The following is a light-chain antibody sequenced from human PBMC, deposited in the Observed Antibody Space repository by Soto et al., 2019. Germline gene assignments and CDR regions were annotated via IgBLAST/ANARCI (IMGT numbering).Light chain of an antibody. CDR2: DAS. Sequence: DIKMTQSPSTLSASVGDRVTITCRASQSIYTRLAWYKQRPGKAPNLLIYDASTLESGVPSRFSGGGSGTEFTLTISRLQPDDFATYYCQRYNNIARTFGQGTKVEIK. V-gene: IGKV1-5*01. CDR1: QSIYTR. CDR3: QRYNNIART. J-gene: IGKJ1*01.